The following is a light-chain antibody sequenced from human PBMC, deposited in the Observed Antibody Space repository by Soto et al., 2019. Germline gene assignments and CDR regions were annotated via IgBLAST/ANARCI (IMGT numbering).Light chain of an antibody. CDR1: QSVSSN. V-gene: IGKV3-15*01. CDR2: GAS. J-gene: IGKJ2*01. CDR3: QHYNNWPFT. Sequence: EIVMTQSPATLSVSPGERATLSCRASQSVSSNLAWYQQKPGQAPTLLLYGASARATGIPARFSGSGSGTEFTLTISSLRSEDFAVYYCQHYNNWPFTFGQGTKLDIK.